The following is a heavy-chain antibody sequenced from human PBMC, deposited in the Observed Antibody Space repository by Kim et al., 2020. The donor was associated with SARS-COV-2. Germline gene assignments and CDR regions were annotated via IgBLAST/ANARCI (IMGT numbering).Heavy chain of an antibody. D-gene: IGHD4-4*01. CDR1: GFTFSSYG. Sequence: GGSLRLSCAASGFTFSSYGMHWVRQAPGKGLEWVAAIWYDGSNKYYADSVKGRFTISRDNSKNTLYLQMNSLRAEDTAVYYCAKGYTWDYSNYYYYYGMDVWGQGTTVTVSS. J-gene: IGHJ6*02. CDR2: IWYDGSNK. V-gene: IGHV3-33*06. CDR3: AKGYTWDYSNYYYYYGMDV.